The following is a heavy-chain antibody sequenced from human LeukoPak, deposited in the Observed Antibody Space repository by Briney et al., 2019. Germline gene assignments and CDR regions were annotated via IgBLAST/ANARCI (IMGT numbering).Heavy chain of an antibody. D-gene: IGHD3-16*01. CDR2: IHSSGTS. CDR3: ARDGGLAITGHAALHI. CDR1: DDSIDSVSYY. Sequence: SQTLSLTCRASDDSIDSVSYYWHWIRQAAGKGLEWIVRIHSSGTSNSNPSLKSRVTMSVDTSKKEFSLKVDSVTAADTATYFCARDGGLAITGHAALHIWGPGTTVIVSS. J-gene: IGHJ3*02. V-gene: IGHV4-61*02.